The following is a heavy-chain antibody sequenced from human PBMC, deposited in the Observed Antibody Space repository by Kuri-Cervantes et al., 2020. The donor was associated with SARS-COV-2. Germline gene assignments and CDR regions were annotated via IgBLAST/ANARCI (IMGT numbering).Heavy chain of an antibody. CDR2: ISWDGGST. Sequence: LSLTCAASGFTFDDYAMHWVRQAPGKGLEWVSLISWDGGSTYYADSVKGRFTISRDNSKNSLYLQMNSLRAEDTAVYYCAKPKEASEMATFNDYWGQGTLVTDSS. V-gene: IGHV3-43D*03. CDR3: AKPKEASEMATFNDY. CDR1: GFTFDDYA. J-gene: IGHJ4*02. D-gene: IGHD5-24*01.